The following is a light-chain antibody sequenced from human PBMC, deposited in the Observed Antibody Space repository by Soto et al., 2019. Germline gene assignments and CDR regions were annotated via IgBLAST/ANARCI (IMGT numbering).Light chain of an antibody. V-gene: IGKV3-11*01. CDR1: QSVSSY. J-gene: IGKJ1*01. CDR3: QQRYNWPLT. CDR2: DAS. Sequence: EIVLTQSPATLSLSPGERATLSCRASQSVSSYLAWYQQKFGQAPRLLIYDASNRATGIPARFSGSGSATDFTLTISSLEPEDFAIYYCQQRYNWPLTFGQGTKVAIK.